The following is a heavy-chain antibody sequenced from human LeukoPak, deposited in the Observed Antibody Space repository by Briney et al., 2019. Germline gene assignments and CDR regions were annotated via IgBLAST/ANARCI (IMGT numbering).Heavy chain of an antibody. CDR2: ISSSGSTI. CDR3: ARDCSGRYCHYYYGMDV. CDR1: GFTFSSYE. V-gene: IGHV3-48*03. D-gene: IGHD6-19*01. Sequence: PGGSLRLSCAASGFTFSSYEMNWVRQAPGKGLEWVSYISSSGSTIYYADSVKGRFTISRDNAKNSLYLQMNSLRAEDTAVYYCARDCSGRYCHYYYGMDVWGQGTTVTVSS. J-gene: IGHJ6*02.